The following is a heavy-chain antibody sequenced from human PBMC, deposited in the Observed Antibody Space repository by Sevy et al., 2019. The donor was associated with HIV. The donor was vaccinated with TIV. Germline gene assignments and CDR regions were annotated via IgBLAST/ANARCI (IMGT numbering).Heavy chain of an antibody. D-gene: IGHD2-2*01. CDR1: GFTFSDYY. J-gene: IGHJ4*02. CDR3: ARDRPGYCSSTSCPEFDY. V-gene: IGHV3-11*01. CDR2: ISSSVSTI. Sequence: GGSLRLSCAASGFTFSDYYMSWIRQAPGKGLEWVSYISSSVSTIYYAYSVKGRFTISRDNAKNSLYLQMNSLRAEDTAVYYCARDRPGYCSSTSCPEFDYWGQGTLVTVSS.